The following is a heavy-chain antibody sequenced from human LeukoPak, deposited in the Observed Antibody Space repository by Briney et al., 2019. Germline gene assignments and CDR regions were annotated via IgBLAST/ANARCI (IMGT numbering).Heavy chain of an antibody. CDR2: INGSGGST. J-gene: IGHJ4*02. CDR3: AKDRGYSYGWYYFDF. D-gene: IGHD5-18*01. Sequence: GGSLRLSCAASGFTFSSYGMSWVRQAPGKGLEWVSAINGSGGSTYYADSVKGRCTISRDNSKNTLYLQMNSLRAEDTAVYYCAKDRGYSYGWYYFDFWGRGTLVTISS. CDR1: GFTFSSYG. V-gene: IGHV3-23*01.